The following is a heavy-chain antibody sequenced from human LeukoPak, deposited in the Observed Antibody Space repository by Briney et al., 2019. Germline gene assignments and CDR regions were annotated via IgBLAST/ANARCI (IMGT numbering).Heavy chain of an antibody. CDR1: GFTFSSYS. CDR3: ARDETGVGSGGIDF. J-gene: IGHJ4*02. Sequence: GGSLRLSCAASGFTFSSYSMNWVRQTPGKGLEWVAYISSGGSTIYYADSVRGRFTISRDSARNSLYLQMNSLRDEDTAVYYCARDETGVGSGGIDFWGQGTLVTVSS. CDR2: ISSGGSTI. D-gene: IGHD2-8*02. V-gene: IGHV3-48*02.